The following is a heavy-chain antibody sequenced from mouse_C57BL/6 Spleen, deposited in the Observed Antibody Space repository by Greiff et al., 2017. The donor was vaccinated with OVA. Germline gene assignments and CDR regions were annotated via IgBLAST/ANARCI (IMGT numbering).Heavy chain of an antibody. CDR1: GYAFSSSW. CDR2: IYPGDGDT. CDR3: ARQLRPLTDY. Sequence: VQLQQSGPELVKPGASVKISCKASGYAFSSSWMNWVKQRPGKGLEWIGRIYPGDGDTNYNGKFKGKATLTADKSSSTAYMQLSSLTSEDSAVYFCARQLRPLTDYWGQGTSVTVSS. J-gene: IGHJ4*01. V-gene: IGHV1-82*01. D-gene: IGHD3-2*02.